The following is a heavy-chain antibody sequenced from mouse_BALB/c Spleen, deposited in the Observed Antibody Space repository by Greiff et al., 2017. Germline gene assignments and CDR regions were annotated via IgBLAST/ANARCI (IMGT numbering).Heavy chain of an antibody. CDR2: IDPANGNT. V-gene: IGHV14-3*02. D-gene: IGHD2-4*01. J-gene: IGHJ4*01. CDR1: GFNIKDTY. Sequence: VQLKQSGAELVKPGASVKLSCTASGFNIKDTYMHWVKQRPEQGLEWIGRIDPANGNTKYDPKFQGKATITADTSSNTAYLQLSSLTSEDTAVYYCASMITTVYYAMDYWGQGTSVTVSS. CDR3: ASMITTVYYAMDY.